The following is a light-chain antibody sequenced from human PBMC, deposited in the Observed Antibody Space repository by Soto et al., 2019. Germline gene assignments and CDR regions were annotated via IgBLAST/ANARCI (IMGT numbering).Light chain of an antibody. CDR3: SSYAGRSTWDVV. CDR2: EGF. CDR1: SSDVGGSGL. V-gene: IGLV2-23*01. J-gene: IGLJ2*01. Sequence: QSVLTQPASLSGSPGQSITISCTGTSSDVGGSGLVSWYQFHPGKAPKLLIFEGFKRPSGISNRFSCSKSSITASLTISGLQAEDEADYYGSSYAGRSTWDVVFGGGTKLTVL.